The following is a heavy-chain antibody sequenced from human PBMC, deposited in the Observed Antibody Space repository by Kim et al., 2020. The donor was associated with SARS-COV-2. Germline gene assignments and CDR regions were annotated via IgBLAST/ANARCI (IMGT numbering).Heavy chain of an antibody. V-gene: IGHV3-21*01. CDR1: GFTFSDYD. D-gene: IGHD3-10*01. J-gene: IGHJ3*01. CDR3: AREGTNMVGALDV. CDR2: ISSRSNHI. Sequence: GGSLRLSCAASGFTFSDYDMHWVRQAPGKGLEWISFISSRSNHINYADSMKGRITISRDNAEETLFLQMNSLRADDTAVYYCAREGTNMVGALDVWGQGTMVTVSS.